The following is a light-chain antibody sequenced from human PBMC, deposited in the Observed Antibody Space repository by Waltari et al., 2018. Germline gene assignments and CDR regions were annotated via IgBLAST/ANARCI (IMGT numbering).Light chain of an antibody. Sequence: QSALTQPASVSGSPGQSITISCTGTSSDVGTYNYVPWYQHHPAKAPKLVTYGVTNRPSGVSKRFCGSKSGNTAALTISGLQAEDGADYHCTSCTTSATWVFGGGTKLTVL. CDR1: SSDVGTYNY. CDR3: TSCTTSATWV. CDR2: GVT. V-gene: IGLV2-14*01. J-gene: IGLJ3*02.